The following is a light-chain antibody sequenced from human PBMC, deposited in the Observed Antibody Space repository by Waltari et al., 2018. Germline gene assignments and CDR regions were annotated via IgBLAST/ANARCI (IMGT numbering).Light chain of an antibody. CDR2: QAS. CDR1: QGISSW. CDR3: QQYDHYPWT. Sequence: DIQMTQSPSTLSASVGYRVTITCRTSQGISSWLAWYQQTPGKAPKLLIYQASTLESGVPSRFSGSGSGTEFTLTISSLQPDDSATYYCQQYDHYPWTFGQGTKVELK. J-gene: IGKJ1*01. V-gene: IGKV1-5*03.